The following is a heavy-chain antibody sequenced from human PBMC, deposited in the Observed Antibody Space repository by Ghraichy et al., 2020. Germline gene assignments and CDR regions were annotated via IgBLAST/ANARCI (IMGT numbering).Heavy chain of an antibody. J-gene: IGHJ5*02. D-gene: IGHD3-10*01. CDR1: GGSISSGGYS. CDR3: ARVKGDYYYGSGAPHNWFDP. Sequence: SETLSLTCAVSGGSISSGGYSWSWIRQPPGKGLEWIGYIYHSGSTYYNPSLKSRVTISVDRSKNQFSLKLSSVTAADTAVYYCARVKGDYYYGSGAPHNWFDPWGQGTLVTVSS. V-gene: IGHV4-30-2*01. CDR2: IYHSGST.